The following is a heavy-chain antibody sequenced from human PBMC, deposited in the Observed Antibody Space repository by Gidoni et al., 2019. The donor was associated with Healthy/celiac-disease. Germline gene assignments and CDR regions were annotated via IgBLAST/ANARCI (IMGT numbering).Heavy chain of an antibody. V-gene: IGHV3-48*02. Sequence: GESGGGLVQTGGSLRLSCAASGFTFSSYSMNWVRQAPGKGLEWVSYMSSSSSTIYYADSVKGRFTISRDNAKNSLYLQMNSLRDEDTAVYYCARDLIHTYYDSSCYYGGLDYWGQGTLVTVSS. J-gene: IGHJ4*02. CDR1: GFTFSSYS. D-gene: IGHD3-22*01. CDR3: ARDLIHTYYDSSCYYGGLDY. CDR2: MSSSSSTI.